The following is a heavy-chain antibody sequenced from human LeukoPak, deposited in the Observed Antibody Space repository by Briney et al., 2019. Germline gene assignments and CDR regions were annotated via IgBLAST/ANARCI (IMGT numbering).Heavy chain of an antibody. CDR2: IYHSGST. CDR1: GYSISSGYY. Sequence: SETLSLTCTVSGYSISSGYYWGWIRQPPGKGLEWIGSIYHSGSTYYNPSLKTRVTISVDTSKNHFSLNLSSVTAADTAIYYCATFSSAWYVAYWGQGTRVTVSS. J-gene: IGHJ4*02. V-gene: IGHV4-38-2*02. CDR3: ATFSSAWYVAY. D-gene: IGHD6-13*01.